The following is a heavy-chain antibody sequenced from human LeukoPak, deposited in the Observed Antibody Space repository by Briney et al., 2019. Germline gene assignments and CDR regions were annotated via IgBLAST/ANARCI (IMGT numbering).Heavy chain of an antibody. CDR2: INHSGST. CDR3: AGDLDAAMGVFDY. V-gene: IGHV4-34*09. D-gene: IGHD5-18*01. J-gene: IGHJ4*02. CDR1: GGSFSGYY. Sequence: SETLSLTCAVYGGSFSGYYWSWIRQPPGKGLEWIGEINHSGSTNYNPSLKSRVTISVDTSKNQFSLKLSSVTAADTAVYYCAGDLDAAMGVFDYWGQGTLVTVSS.